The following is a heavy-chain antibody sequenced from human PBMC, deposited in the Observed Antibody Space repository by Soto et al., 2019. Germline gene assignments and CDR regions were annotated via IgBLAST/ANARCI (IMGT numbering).Heavy chain of an antibody. J-gene: IGHJ3*02. CDR1: GYTFTYRY. CDR3: ARQLSTHSSGIDAFDI. V-gene: IGHV1-45*02. Sequence: SVKVSCKASGYTFTYRYLHWVRQAPGQALEWMGWITPFNGNTNYAQKFQDRVTITRDRSMSTAYMELSSLRSEDTAMHYCARQLSTHSSGIDAFDIWGQGTMVTVSS. D-gene: IGHD6-19*01. CDR2: ITPFNGNT.